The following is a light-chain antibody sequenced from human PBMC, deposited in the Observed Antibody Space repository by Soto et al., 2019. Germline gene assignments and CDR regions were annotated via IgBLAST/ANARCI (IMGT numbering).Light chain of an antibody. J-gene: IGKJ1*01. CDR2: GAS. V-gene: IGKV3-15*01. CDR1: QSVSSN. Sequence: EIVMTQSPATLSVSPGERATLSCRASQSVSSNLAWYQQKPGQAPRLLIYGASTRAAGIPARFSGSGSGTDFTLTITSLQSEDFRVYYCHQHNNWWTFGQGTKVDI. CDR3: HQHNNWWT.